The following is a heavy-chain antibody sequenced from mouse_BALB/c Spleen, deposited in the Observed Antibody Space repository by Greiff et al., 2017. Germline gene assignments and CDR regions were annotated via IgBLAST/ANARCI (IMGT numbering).Heavy chain of an antibody. V-gene: IGHV1S137*01. D-gene: IGHD2-4*01. CDR1: GYTFTDYA. J-gene: IGHJ4*01. CDR2: ISTYYGDA. Sequence: VQLVESGAELVRPGVSVKISCKGSGYTFTDYAMNWVKQSNAKSLEWIGVISTYYGDASYNQKFKGKATLTVDKSSSTAYMELARLTSEDSAIYYGARERNYDSPYAMDYWGQGTSVTVSS. CDR3: ARERNYDSPYAMDY.